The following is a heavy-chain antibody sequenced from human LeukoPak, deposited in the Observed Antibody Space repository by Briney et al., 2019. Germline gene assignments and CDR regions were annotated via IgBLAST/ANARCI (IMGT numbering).Heavy chain of an antibody. D-gene: IGHD3-10*01. CDR1: GYTFSSYG. CDR3: ARGPARSQGSYYKINWFDP. CDR2: MNPNSGNT. V-gene: IGHV1-8*01. J-gene: IGHJ5*02. Sequence: ASVKVSCKASGYTFSSYGISWVRQATGQGLEWMGWMNPNSGNTGYAQKFQGRVTITRNTSISTAYIELSSLRSEDTAVYYCARGPARSQGSYYKINWFDPWGQGTLVTVSS.